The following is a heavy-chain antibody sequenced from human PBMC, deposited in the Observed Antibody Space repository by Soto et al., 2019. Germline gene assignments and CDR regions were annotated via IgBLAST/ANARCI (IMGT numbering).Heavy chain of an antibody. V-gene: IGHV3-30-3*01. Sequence: SCAASGFTFNVFAMNCVVRSPCRWREGAALISNDESIKRYVDSVKGRFTISRDNSKNTLYLQMNSLRPDDTAVYYCARDRWETYYNFWSGRAVAPWGQGTLVTVSS. CDR1: GFTFNVFA. CDR2: ISNDESIK. D-gene: IGHD3-3*01. CDR3: ARDRWETYYNFWSGRAVAP. J-gene: IGHJ5*02.